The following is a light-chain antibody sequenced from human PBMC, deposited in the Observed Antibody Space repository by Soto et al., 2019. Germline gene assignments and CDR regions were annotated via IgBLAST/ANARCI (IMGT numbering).Light chain of an antibody. CDR3: SSYAGSNNFVL. CDR1: NSDVGAYNS. J-gene: IGLJ2*01. V-gene: IGLV2-8*01. CDR2: EVT. Sequence: QSALTQPPSASGSPGQSVTISCTGTNSDVGAYNSVSWYQRHPGTAPKLMIYEVTKRPSGVPDRFSGSKFGNTASLTVSGLQAEDEADYYCSSYAGSNNFVLFGGGTKLTVL.